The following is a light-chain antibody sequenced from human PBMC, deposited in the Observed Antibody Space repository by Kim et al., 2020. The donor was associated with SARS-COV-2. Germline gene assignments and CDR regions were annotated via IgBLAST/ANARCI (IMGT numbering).Light chain of an antibody. CDR2: DVA. J-gene: IGLJ1*01. Sequence: HSVTNACTGTSSDVRAYTYVSWYQQHPGKAPKLMIYDVAKRPSGVPNRFSGSKSGSTASLTISGLQAEDEADYYCCSFGGPNSYVFGTGTKVTVL. V-gene: IGLV2-11*01. CDR1: SSDVRAYTY. CDR3: CSFGGPNSYV.